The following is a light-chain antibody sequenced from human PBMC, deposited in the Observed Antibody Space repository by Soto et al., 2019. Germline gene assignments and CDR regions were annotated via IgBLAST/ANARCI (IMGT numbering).Light chain of an antibody. Sequence: AIRMTQSPSSFSASTGDRVSITCRATQDIGTYLAWYQQIPGKAPKLLIYDASTLQTGVPPRFSGSGSGTDFTLTISYLQSEDFGTYYCQQFYNYPRTFGQGTKVDIK. J-gene: IGKJ1*01. V-gene: IGKV1-8*01. CDR2: DAS. CDR3: QQFYNYPRT. CDR1: QDIGTY.